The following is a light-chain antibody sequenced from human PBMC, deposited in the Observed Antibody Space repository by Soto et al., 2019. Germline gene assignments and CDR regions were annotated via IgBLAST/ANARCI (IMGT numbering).Light chain of an antibody. Sequence: EIVMTQSPATLSVSPGERATLSCRASQSVSRNLAWYQQKPGQAPRLLIYGASTRATGIPARFSGSGSGTEFTLTISRLQSEDFAVYYCQQYINWPPWTFGQGTKVEIK. CDR1: QSVSRN. V-gene: IGKV3-15*01. CDR2: GAS. J-gene: IGKJ1*01. CDR3: QQYINWPPWT.